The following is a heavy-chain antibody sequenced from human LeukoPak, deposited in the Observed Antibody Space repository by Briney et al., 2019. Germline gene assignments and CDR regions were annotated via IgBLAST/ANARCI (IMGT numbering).Heavy chain of an antibody. D-gene: IGHD2-8*01. Sequence: GGSLRLSCAASGFTFSSHWMSWVRQAPGKGLEWVANIKKDGSEKYYVDSVKGRLTISRDNAKTSLYLHMNSLRAEDTAVYYCANGYCTNGVCYPYYYYYMDVWGKGTTVTVSS. V-gene: IGHV3-7*01. CDR1: GFTFSSHW. CDR2: IKKDGSEK. J-gene: IGHJ6*03. CDR3: ANGYCTNGVCYPYYYYYMDV.